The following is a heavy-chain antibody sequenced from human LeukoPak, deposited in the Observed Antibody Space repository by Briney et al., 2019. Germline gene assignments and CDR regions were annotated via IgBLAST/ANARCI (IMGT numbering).Heavy chain of an antibody. J-gene: IGHJ5*02. CDR1: GGSISGSY. V-gene: IGHV4-59*01. Sequence: ASETLSLTCTVSGGSISGSYWSWIRQPPGKGMEWIAYMYNSGSTNYNPSLKSRVTISVDTSKTQFSLKLSSVTAADTAVYYCARDLVRGVRGWFDPWGQGTLVTVSS. D-gene: IGHD3-10*01. CDR2: MYNSGST. CDR3: ARDLVRGVRGWFDP.